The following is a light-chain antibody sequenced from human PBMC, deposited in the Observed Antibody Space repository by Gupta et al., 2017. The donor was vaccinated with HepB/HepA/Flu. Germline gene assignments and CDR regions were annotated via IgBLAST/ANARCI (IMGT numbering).Light chain of an antibody. CDR3: CSYAGSYTGV. CDR2: DVS. V-gene: IGLV2-11*01. J-gene: IGLJ3*02. Sequence: QSALTQPRAVAACPGRPVTISCTGTSSDVGGYNYVSGYQQRPGKAPKLMFYDVSKRPSGVPGRCSGSKSGNTASLTISGLQAEDEADYYCCSYAGSYTGVFGGGTKLTVL. CDR1: SSDVGGYNY.